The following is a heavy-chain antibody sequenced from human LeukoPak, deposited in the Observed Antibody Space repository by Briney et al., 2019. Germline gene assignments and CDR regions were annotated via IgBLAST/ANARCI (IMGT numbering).Heavy chain of an antibody. CDR2: IKTEGYDK. D-gene: IGHD6-19*01. J-gene: IGHJ4*02. Sequence: GGSLRLSCAASGFTFSSYWMGWVRKAPGKGLEWVANIKTEGYDKYYVDSLKGRFTISRDNANNSLYLQMDSLRAEDTAVYYCARALYNHGWFPDYFDYWGQGTLVTVSS. CDR3: ARALYNHGWFPDYFDY. V-gene: IGHV3-7*01. CDR1: GFTFSSYW.